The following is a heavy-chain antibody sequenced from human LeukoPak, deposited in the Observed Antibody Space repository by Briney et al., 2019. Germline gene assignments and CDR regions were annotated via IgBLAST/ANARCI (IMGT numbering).Heavy chain of an antibody. J-gene: IGHJ6*02. D-gene: IGHD3-3*01. CDR1: GFTFDDYA. CDR3: AREERFLQWPYYNGMDV. V-gene: IGHV3-30-3*01. CDR2: VSYDGFNK. Sequence: GGSLRLSCAASGFTFDDYAMHWVRQAPGKGLEWVAVVSYDGFNKYYADSVKGRFSLSRDNSKNTLSLQMNSLRTEDTAVYYCAREERFLQWPYYNGMDVWGQGTTVTVSS.